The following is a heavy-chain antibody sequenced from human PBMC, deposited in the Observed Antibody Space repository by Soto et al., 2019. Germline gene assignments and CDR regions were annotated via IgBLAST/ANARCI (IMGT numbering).Heavy chain of an antibody. J-gene: IGHJ4*02. CDR2: FDPEDGET. V-gene: IGHV1-24*01. Sequence: ASVKVSCKVSGYTLTELSMHWVRQAPGKGLEWMGGFDPEDGETIYAQKFQGRVTMTEDTSTDTAYMELSSLRSEDTAVYYCATDLVVVVASTTVTKYAFDYWGQGTLVSVSA. D-gene: IGHD2-15*01. CDR3: ATDLVVVVASTTVTKYAFDY. CDR1: GYTLTELS.